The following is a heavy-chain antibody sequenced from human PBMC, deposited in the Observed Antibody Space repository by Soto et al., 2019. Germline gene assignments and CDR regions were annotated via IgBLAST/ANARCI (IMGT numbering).Heavy chain of an antibody. J-gene: IGHJ4*02. D-gene: IGHD3-9*01. V-gene: IGHV4-59*08. CDR2: IYYSGST. CDR3: ARHPGYYIWDYYFDY. CDR1: DSVIRGYH. Sequence: PSETVCQTGTVGDSVIRGYHWSWIRQPPGKGLEWIGYIYYSGSTNYNPSLKSRVTISVDTSKNQFSLKLSSVTAADTAVYYCARHPGYYIWDYYFDYWGQGTLVTVSS.